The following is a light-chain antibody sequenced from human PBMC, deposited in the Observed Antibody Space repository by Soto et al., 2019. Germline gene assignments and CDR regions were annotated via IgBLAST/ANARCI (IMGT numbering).Light chain of an antibody. CDR3: QQYNNLYT. V-gene: IGKV3-20*01. CDR1: QSISSDY. J-gene: IGKJ2*01. Sequence: EIVLTQSPGTLSLSPGERATLSCRASQSISSDYLAWYQQRPGQTPRLLIYGASSRATGIPDRFSGSGSGADFTLTISSLQSEDFAVYYCQQYNNLYTFGQGTELEIK. CDR2: GAS.